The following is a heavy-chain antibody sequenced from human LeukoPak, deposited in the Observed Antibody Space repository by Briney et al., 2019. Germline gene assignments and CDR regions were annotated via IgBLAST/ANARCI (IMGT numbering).Heavy chain of an antibody. CDR3: ARGRTAYSSSWYNWFDP. CDR2: IHRSGST. CDR1: PDSTTSNF. V-gene: IGHV4-4*02. J-gene: IGHJ5*02. D-gene: IGHD6-13*01. Sequence: SETLSLTCTVSPDSTTSNFWSWVRQPPGKGLEWIGEIHRSGSTNYNPSLQSRVTISIDRSKNQIALELSSVTAADTAVYYCARGRTAYSSSWYNWFDPWGQGTLVTVSS.